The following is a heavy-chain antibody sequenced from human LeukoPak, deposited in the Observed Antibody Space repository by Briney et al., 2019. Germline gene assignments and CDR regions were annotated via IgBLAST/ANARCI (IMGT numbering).Heavy chain of an antibody. CDR1: GYTFTGYY. J-gene: IGHJ4*02. Sequence: ASVKVSCKASGYTFTGYYMHWVRQAPGQGLEWMGWINPNSGGTKYAQKFQGRVTMTRDTSISTAYMELSRLRSDDTAVYYCARDSGYSISWQDYWGQGTLVTVSS. V-gene: IGHV1-2*02. CDR3: ARDSGYSISWQDY. CDR2: INPNSGGT. D-gene: IGHD6-13*01.